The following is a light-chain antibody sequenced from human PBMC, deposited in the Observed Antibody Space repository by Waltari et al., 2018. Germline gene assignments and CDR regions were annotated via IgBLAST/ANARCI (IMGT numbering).Light chain of an antibody. J-gene: IGKJ5*01. CDR3: QQYYSTPIT. CDR2: WAS. CDR1: RSVLYSSNNKNY. Sequence: DIVRTQSPDSMALSLCERATINCKSSRSVLYSSNNKNYLAWYQQKPGQPPKLLIYWASTRESGVPDRFSGSGSGTDFTLTISSLQAEDVAVYYCQQYYSTPITFGQGTRLEIK. V-gene: IGKV4-1*01.